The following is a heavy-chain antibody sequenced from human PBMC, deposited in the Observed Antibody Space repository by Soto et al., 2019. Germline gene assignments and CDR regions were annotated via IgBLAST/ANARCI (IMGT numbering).Heavy chain of an antibody. J-gene: IGHJ5*02. CDR1: GGSISSGSYY. CDR2: IYYSGST. D-gene: IGHD6-13*01. V-gene: IGHV4-61*01. CDR3: ARDWDSSSWYGAVRWFDP. Sequence: SETLSLTCTVSGGSISSGSYYWSWIRQPPGKGLEWIGYIYYSGSTNYNPSLKSRVTISVDTSKNQFSLKLSSVTAADTAVYYCARDWDSSSWYGAVRWFDPWGQGTLVTVSS.